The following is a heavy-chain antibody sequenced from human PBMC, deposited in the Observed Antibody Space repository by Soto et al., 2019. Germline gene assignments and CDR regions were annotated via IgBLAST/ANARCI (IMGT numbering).Heavy chain of an antibody. Sequence: PSETLSLTCTVSGGSISSSSYYWGWIRQPPGKGLEWIGSIYYSGSTYYNPSLKSRVTISVDTSKNQFSLKLSSVTAADTAVYYCARWNSSGPPPYYYGMDVWGQGTTVTVSS. CDR2: IYYSGST. CDR3: ARWNSSGPPPYYYGMDV. J-gene: IGHJ6*02. D-gene: IGHD6-19*01. V-gene: IGHV4-39*01. CDR1: GGSISSSSYY.